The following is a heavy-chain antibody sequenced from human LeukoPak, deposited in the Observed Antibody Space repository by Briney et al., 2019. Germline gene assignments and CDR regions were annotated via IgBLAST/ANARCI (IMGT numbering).Heavy chain of an antibody. D-gene: IGHD6-6*01. CDR2: IYNDGTT. Sequence: GGSLRLSCAASGFSVSSSYMSWVRQAPVKGLEWVSLIYNDGTTYYADSVKGRFTISRDNSKNTLHLQMNSLRAEDTAVYYCARAIEARRYFDYWGQGTLVTVSS. J-gene: IGHJ4*02. CDR1: GFSVSSSY. CDR3: ARAIEARRYFDY. V-gene: IGHV3-53*01.